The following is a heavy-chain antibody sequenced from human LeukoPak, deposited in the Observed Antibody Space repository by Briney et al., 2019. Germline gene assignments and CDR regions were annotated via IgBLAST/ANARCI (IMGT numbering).Heavy chain of an antibody. D-gene: IGHD1-26*01. CDR2: ISISGSTI. J-gene: IGHJ4*02. CDR1: GFTFSSYE. Sequence: PGGSLRLSCAASGFTFSSYEMNWVRQAPGKGLEWVSYISISGSTIYYADSVKGRFTISRDNAKNSLYLQMNSLRAEDTAVYYCARKWVGATVPFDYWGQGTLVTVSS. CDR3: ARKWVGATVPFDY. V-gene: IGHV3-48*03.